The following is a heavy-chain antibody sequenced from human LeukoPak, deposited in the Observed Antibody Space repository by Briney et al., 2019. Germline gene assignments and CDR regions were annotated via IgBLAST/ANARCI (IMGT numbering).Heavy chain of an antibody. J-gene: IGHJ4*02. CDR3: ARESPNGDRNN. Sequence: SETLSLTCTVSGGSINNFYYIWIRQPAGKGPEWIGRIYSSGSTNYNASLKSRVTMSLDASKNQFSLQLRSVTAADTAVYYCARESPNGDRNNWGQGILVTVSS. V-gene: IGHV4-4*07. CDR2: IYSSGST. D-gene: IGHD1/OR15-1a*01. CDR1: GGSINNFY.